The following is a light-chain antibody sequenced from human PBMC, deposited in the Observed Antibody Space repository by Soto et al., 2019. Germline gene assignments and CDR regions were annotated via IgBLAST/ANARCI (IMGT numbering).Light chain of an antibody. CDR2: DAS. J-gene: IGKJ4*01. CDR3: QQRSNWPST. V-gene: IGKV3-11*01. Sequence: EIVLRQSPATLSLSPGNRATLSCRASQSVSGYLAWYQQNPGQAPRLLIYDASNRATGISARFSGSGSGTDFTLTITSLEPEDFAVYYCQQRSNWPSTFGGGTKVDIK. CDR1: QSVSGY.